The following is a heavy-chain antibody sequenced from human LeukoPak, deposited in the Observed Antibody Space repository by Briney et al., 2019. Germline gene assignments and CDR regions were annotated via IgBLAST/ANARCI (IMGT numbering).Heavy chain of an antibody. V-gene: IGHV4-31*03. J-gene: IGHJ6*02. CDR2: IYYSGST. Sequence: SETLSLTCTVSGGSISSGGYYWSWLRQHPGKGLEWIGYIYYSGSTYYNPSLKSRITISIDTSKNQFSLKLSSVTAADTAVYFCARALDYYDTSGYYPIHYYFYGMDVWGQGTTVTVSS. CDR3: ARALDYYDTSGYYPIHYYFYGMDV. D-gene: IGHD3-22*01. CDR1: GGSISSGGYY.